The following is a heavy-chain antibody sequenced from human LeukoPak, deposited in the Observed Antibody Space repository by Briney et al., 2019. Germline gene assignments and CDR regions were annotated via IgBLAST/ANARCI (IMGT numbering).Heavy chain of an antibody. Sequence: GASVKVSCKASGGTFSSYAISWVRQAPGQGLEWMGRIIPILGIANYAQKFQGRVTITADKSTSTAYMELSSLRSEDTAVYYCARGGIRFLEWLSSDAFDIWGQGTMVTVSS. CDR1: GGTFSSYA. V-gene: IGHV1-69*04. D-gene: IGHD3-3*01. CDR2: IIPILGIA. J-gene: IGHJ3*02. CDR3: ARGGIRFLEWLSSDAFDI.